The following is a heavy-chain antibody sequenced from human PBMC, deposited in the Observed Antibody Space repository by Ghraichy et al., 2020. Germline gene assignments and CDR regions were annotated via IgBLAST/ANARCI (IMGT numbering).Heavy chain of an antibody. J-gene: IGHJ3*02. CDR1: GLIFGSYW. CDR2: INQDGREK. Sequence: GGSLRLSCAASGLIFGSYWMTWFRQAPGKGLEWVANINQDGREKYYAGSVKGRFTISRDNAKSSLYLQMNSLSVEDTAVYYCSAGDTFDIWGRGTMVTVSS. V-gene: IGHV3-7*03. CDR3: SAGDTFDI.